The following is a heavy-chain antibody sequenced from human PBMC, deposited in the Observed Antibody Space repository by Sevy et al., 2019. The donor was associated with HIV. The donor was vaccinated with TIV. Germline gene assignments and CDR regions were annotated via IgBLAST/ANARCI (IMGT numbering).Heavy chain of an antibody. J-gene: IGHJ6*02. Sequence: GGCLRLSCAASGFTFKNFGMHWVRQAPGKGLEWVTFIRYDGSTKYYADSVRGRFNISRDNSKRTLYLQMNSLRPADTAVYYCVKGPHPAVTTSYGMDVWGQGTTVTVSS. D-gene: IGHD4-17*01. CDR3: VKGPHPAVTTSYGMDV. CDR2: IRYDGSTK. CDR1: GFTFKNFG. V-gene: IGHV3-30*02.